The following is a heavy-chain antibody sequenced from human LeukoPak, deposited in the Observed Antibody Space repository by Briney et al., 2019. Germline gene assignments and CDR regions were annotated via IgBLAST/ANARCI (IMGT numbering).Heavy chain of an antibody. Sequence: GGSLRLFCAASGFTFSSYAMHWVRQAPGKGLEWVAVISYDGSNKYYADSVKGRFTISRDNSKNTLYLQMNSLRAEDTAVYYCARSCSGGSCYFSAFDIWGQGTMVTVSS. D-gene: IGHD2-15*01. CDR2: ISYDGSNK. CDR1: GFTFSSYA. CDR3: ARSCSGGSCYFSAFDI. V-gene: IGHV3-30-3*01. J-gene: IGHJ3*02.